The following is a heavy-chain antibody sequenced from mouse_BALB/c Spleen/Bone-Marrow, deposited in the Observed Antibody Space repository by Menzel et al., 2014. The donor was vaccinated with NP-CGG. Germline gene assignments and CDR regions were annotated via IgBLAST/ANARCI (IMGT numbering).Heavy chain of an antibody. CDR1: GFSLTGFG. CDR3: AREKYGNYYAMDY. V-gene: IGHV2-6-7*01. CDR2: IWGDGTT. Sequence: QVQLQQSGLGLVAPSQSLSITCTVSGFSLTGFGINWIRQPPGKGLEWLGMIWGDGTTDYNSALKSRLSIKKDNSKSXVFLKMNSLQAGDTARYYCAREKYGNYYAMDYWGQGTSVTVSS. D-gene: IGHD2-10*02. J-gene: IGHJ4*01.